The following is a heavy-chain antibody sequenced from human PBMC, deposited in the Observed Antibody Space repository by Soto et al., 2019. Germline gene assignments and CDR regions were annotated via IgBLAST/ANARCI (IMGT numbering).Heavy chain of an antibody. V-gene: IGHV3-11*01. J-gene: IGHJ1*01. D-gene: IGHD2-2*01. Sequence: QVQLVESGGGLVKPGGSLRLSCAASAFKFSDYYMSWVRQAPGKGLEWVSYISGSGDVIYYADSVKGRFTISRDNDKKSVHLQMDTLRAEDTALYYCARDQEGPVVPTALWHWGQGALVTVSS. CDR1: AFKFSDYY. CDR2: ISGSGDVI. CDR3: ARDQEGPVVPTALWH.